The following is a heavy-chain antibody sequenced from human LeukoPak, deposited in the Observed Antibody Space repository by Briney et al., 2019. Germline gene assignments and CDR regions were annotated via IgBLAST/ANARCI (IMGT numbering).Heavy chain of an antibody. J-gene: IGHJ4*02. V-gene: IGHV3-23*01. CDR1: GFTFSSYA. CDR2: ISNSGGST. CDR3: AKDGRYTYYYYFDY. D-gene: IGHD5-18*01. Sequence: GASLRLSCAASGFTFSSYAMSWVRQAPGKGLEWVSSISNSGGSTYYADFVKGRFTISRDNSKNTLYLQMNSLRAEDTAVYYCAKDGRYTYYYYFDYWGQGTLVTVSS.